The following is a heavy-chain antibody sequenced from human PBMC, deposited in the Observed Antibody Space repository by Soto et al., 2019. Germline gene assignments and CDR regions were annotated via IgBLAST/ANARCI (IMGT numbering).Heavy chain of an antibody. CDR1: GGSISSGGYY. CDR2: IYYSGST. V-gene: IGHV4-31*03. Sequence: SETPSLTCTVSGGSISSGGYYWSWIRQHPGKGLEWIGYIYYSGSTYYNPSLKSRVTISVDTSKNQFSLKLSSVTAADTAVYYCARVLFSGSYGMDVWGQGTTVTVSS. J-gene: IGHJ6*02. CDR3: ARVLFSGSYGMDV. D-gene: IGHD1-26*01.